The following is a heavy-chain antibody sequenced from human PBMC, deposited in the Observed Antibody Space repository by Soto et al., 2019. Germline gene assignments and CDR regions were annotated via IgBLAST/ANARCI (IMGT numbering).Heavy chain of an antibody. CDR1: GYTFTGYY. V-gene: IGHV1-2*02. J-gene: IGHJ4*02. D-gene: IGHD4-17*01. Sequence: QGQLVQSGAEVKKPGASVKVSCKASGYTFTGYYIHWVRQAPGQGLEWMGWINPKSGVTNYAQKFQGRVTMITDTSISTAYMELSRLRSDDTAVYYCARDMVYGDFLPALFWGQGTLVTVSS. CDR3: ARDMVYGDFLPALF. CDR2: INPKSGVT.